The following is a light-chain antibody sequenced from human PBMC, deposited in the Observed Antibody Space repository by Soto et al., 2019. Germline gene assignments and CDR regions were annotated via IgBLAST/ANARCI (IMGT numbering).Light chain of an antibody. J-gene: IGKJ4*01. Sequence: IVLPQSPGTLSLSTGERAALSCRASQSVNSKYLAWHQQKPGEATRLLIYGVSSRATGIPARFSGTGSGTDFTLTISSLEPEDFAVYYCQQRSNWPAFGGGTKVDIK. CDR1: QSVNSKY. CDR3: QQRSNWPA. CDR2: GVS. V-gene: IGKV3D-20*02.